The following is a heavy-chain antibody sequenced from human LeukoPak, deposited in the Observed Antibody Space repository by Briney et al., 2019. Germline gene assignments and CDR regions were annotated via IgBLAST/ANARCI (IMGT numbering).Heavy chain of an antibody. J-gene: IGHJ4*02. CDR3: ARDVGTALVTGDY. Sequence: SETLSLTCTVSGGSISSSSYYWSWIRQPAGKGLEWIGHIYTSGSTNYNPSLKSRVTISVDTSKNQFSLKLSSVTAADTAVYYCARDVGTALVTGDYWGQGTLVSVCS. CDR2: IYTSGST. D-gene: IGHD5-18*01. V-gene: IGHV4-61*09. CDR1: GGSISSSSYY.